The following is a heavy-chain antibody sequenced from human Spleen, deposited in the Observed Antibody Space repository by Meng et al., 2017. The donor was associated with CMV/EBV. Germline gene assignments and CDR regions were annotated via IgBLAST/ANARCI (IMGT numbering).Heavy chain of an antibody. Sequence: GESLKISCAASGFTFSSYAMSWVRQAPGKGLEWVSAISGSGGSTYYADSVKGRFTISRDNSKNTLYLQMNSLRAEDTAVYYCARMRPEYYFDYWGQGTLVTVSS. V-gene: IGHV3-23*01. CDR2: ISGSGGST. CDR1: GFTFSSYA. D-gene: IGHD2-15*01. J-gene: IGHJ4*02. CDR3: ARMRPEYYFDY.